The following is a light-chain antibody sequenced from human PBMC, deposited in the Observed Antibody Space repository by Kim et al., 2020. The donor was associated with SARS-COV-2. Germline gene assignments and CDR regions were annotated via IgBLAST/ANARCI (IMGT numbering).Light chain of an antibody. CDR2: GKN. J-gene: IGLJ3*02. Sequence: SSELTQDPAVSVALGQTVRITCQGDSLRSYYASWYQQKPGQAPVLVIYGKNNRPSGIPDRFSGSSSGNTASLTITGAQAEDEADYYCNSRDSSGNHLGVFGGGSKLNGL. CDR3: NSRDSSGNHLGV. CDR1: SLRSYY. V-gene: IGLV3-19*01.